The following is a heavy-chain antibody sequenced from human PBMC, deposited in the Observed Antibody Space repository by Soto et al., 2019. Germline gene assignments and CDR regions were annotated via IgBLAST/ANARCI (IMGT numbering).Heavy chain of an antibody. V-gene: IGHV3-23*01. CDR1: GFTLSSYA. J-gene: IGHJ5*02. CDR2: ISGSGGST. CDR3: AKDQSYSEAGSHNWFDP. D-gene: IGHD2-21*01. Sequence: PGGSLRLSGAASGFTLSSYAMSWVLQAPGKGLEWVSAISGSGGSTYYADSVKGRFTISRDNSKNTLYLQMNSLRAEETAVYYCAKDQSYSEAGSHNWFDPWGQGTLVTVSS.